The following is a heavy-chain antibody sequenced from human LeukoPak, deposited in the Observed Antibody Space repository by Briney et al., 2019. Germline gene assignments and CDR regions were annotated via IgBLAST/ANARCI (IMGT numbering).Heavy chain of an antibody. D-gene: IGHD1-26*01. V-gene: IGHV3-7*01. CDR1: GLTFSNYW. J-gene: IGHJ4*02. CDR2: IDKSGSGK. Sequence: GGSLRLSCTASGLTFSNYWMTWVRQAPGKGLEWVANIDKSGSGKSYLPSVRGRFTISRDNSRNTLYLQMNSLRVEDTAVYFCARDVYSGSNFATKSLIDDWGQGTLVTVSS. CDR3: ARDVYSGSNFATKSLIDD.